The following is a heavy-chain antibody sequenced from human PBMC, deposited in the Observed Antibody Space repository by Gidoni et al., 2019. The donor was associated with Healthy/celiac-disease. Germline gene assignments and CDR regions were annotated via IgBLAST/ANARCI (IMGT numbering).Heavy chain of an antibody. J-gene: IGHJ4*02. CDR1: AGSFSGYY. D-gene: IGHD3-22*01. Sequence: QVQLQQWGAGLLKPSETLSLPCAVYAGSFSGYYWSWIRQPPGKGLEWIGEINHSGCTNSNPSLKRRVTISVDTSKNQFSLKLSSVTAADTAVYYCARGQRDYYDSSGIRQWSLVDYWGQGTLVTVSS. CDR2: INHSGCT. V-gene: IGHV4-34*01. CDR3: ARGQRDYYDSSGIRQWSLVDY.